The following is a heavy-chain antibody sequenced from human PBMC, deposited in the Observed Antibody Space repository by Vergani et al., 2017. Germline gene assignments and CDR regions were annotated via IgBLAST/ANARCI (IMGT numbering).Heavy chain of an antibody. V-gene: IGHV1-69*01. CDR1: GYTFTSYY. J-gene: IGHJ4*02. Sequence: QVQLVQSGAEVKKPGASVKVSCKASGYTFTSYYMHWVRQAPGQGLEWMGGIIPIFGTANYAQKFQGRVTITADESTSTAYMELSSLRSEDTAVYYCARDRWGAAAGGFDYWGQGTLVTVSS. D-gene: IGHD6-13*01. CDR3: ARDRWGAAAGGFDY. CDR2: IIPIFGTA.